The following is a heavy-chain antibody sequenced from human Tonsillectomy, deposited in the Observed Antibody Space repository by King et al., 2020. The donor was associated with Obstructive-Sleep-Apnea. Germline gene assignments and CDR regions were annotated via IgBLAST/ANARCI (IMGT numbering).Heavy chain of an antibody. J-gene: IGHJ6*02. Sequence: VQLVQSGAEVTKPGASVKVSCKASGYTFTSNYILWVRQAPGQGLEWMGVINPSGGSTSYAQKFQDRVTMTRDSSTSTVYMELSNLRSEDTAVYYCARDTGAGVWFGELLKTNHYYGMDVWGQGTTVTVSS. V-gene: IGHV1-46*01. CDR3: ARDTGAGVWFGELLKTNHYYGMDV. CDR1: GYTFTSNY. D-gene: IGHD3-10*01. CDR2: INPSGGST.